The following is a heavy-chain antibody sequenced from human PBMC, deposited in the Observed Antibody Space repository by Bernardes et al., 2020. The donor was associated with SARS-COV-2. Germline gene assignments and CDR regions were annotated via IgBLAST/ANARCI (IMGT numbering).Heavy chain of an antibody. CDR2: ISYDGSNK. CDR1: GFTFSSYG. V-gene: IGHV3-30*18. Sequence: GGSLRLSCAASGFTFSSYGMHWVRQAPGKGLEWVAVISYDGSNKYYADSVKGRFTISRDNSKNTLYLQMNSLRAEDTAVYYCAKGAYCSSTSCYRYYYYGMDVWGQGTTVTVSS. D-gene: IGHD2-2*01. CDR3: AKGAYCSSTSCYRYYYYGMDV. J-gene: IGHJ6*02.